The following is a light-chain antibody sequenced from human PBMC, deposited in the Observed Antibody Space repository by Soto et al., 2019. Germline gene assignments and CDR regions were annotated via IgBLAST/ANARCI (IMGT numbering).Light chain of an antibody. V-gene: IGKV1-9*01. CDR3: QKINSYPIT. CDR1: QGINSY. Sequence: DIQLTQSPSFLSASVGDRVTITCRASQGINSYLAWYQQKPGKVPKLLIYAASTLQSGVPSRFTGSGSGTEFTLTSSSLQPEDFATYYCQKINSYPITFGQGTRLEI. J-gene: IGKJ5*01. CDR2: AAS.